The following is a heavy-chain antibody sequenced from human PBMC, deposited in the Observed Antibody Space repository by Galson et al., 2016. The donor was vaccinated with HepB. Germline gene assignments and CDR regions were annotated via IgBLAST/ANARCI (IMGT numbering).Heavy chain of an antibody. CDR1: GGSISSYY. V-gene: IGHV4-59*01. D-gene: IGHD6-13*01. CDR2: IYYSGST. J-gene: IGHJ5*02. CDR3: AREGSSSWWNWFDP. Sequence: LSLTCTVSGGSISSYYWSWIRQPPGKGLEWIGYIYYSGSTNYNPSLKSRVTISVDTSKNQISLKLSSVTAADTAVYYCAREGSSSWWNWFDPWGQGTLVTVSS.